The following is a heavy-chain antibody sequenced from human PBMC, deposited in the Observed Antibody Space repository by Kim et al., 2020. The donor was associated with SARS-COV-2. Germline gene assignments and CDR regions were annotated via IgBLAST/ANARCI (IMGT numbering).Heavy chain of an antibody. D-gene: IGHD3-22*01. Sequence: GGSLRLSCAASGFTFSSYGMHWARQAPGKGLEWVAVIWYDGSNKYYADSVKGRFTISRDNSKNTLYLQMNSLRAADTAVYYCARELAPYYYDSSGYQSWG. CDR2: IWYDGSNK. V-gene: IGHV3-33*01. CDR1: GFTFSSYG. J-gene: IGHJ5*01. CDR3: ARELAPYYYDSSGYQS.